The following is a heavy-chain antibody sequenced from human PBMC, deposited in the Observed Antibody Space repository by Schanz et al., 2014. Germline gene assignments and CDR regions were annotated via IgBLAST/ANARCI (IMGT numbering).Heavy chain of an antibody. D-gene: IGHD3-9*01. CDR3: AKAEYDILTDSYSRLDP. J-gene: IGHJ5*02. CDR1: GYTFTTYA. V-gene: IGHV1-18*01. CDR2: ISVYTGNT. Sequence: QVHLVQSGAEAKRPGASVRVSCKASGYTFTTYAMSWVRQAPGQALEWVGWISVYTGNTKYAQKVQGRVTMTADTSTNTAYMELRSLSSDDTAVYYCAKAEYDILTDSYSRLDPWGQGSLVTVSS.